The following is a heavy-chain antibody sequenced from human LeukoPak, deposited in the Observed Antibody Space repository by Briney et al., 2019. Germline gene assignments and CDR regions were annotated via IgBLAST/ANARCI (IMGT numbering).Heavy chain of an antibody. Sequence: SETLSLACDVYVGSFSGYYWSGIRQPTGKALELIGEINHSGSTTYNPSLKSRVTISVDTSKNQFSLKLSSVTAADTAVYYCARGARTPSGYGSRTAGRANWFDPWGQGTLGTVSS. J-gene: IGHJ5*02. CDR3: ARGARTPSGYGSRTAGRANWFDP. V-gene: IGHV4-34*01. CDR2: INHSGST. D-gene: IGHD5-12*01. CDR1: VGSFSGYY.